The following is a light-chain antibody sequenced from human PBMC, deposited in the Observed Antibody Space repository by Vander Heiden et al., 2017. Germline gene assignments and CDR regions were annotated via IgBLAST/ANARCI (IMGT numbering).Light chain of an antibody. V-gene: IGLV7-46*01. J-gene: IGLJ3*02. Sequence: QPLLPPHPSLPFSPARPVTLTCDSSTGAVTSGHSPSWFQQKPGQAPKALIYDTTNKHSWTPARFSGSLLGGKAALTLSGVQSEDEADYYCLLSYNGARVFGGGTKLTVL. CDR1: TGAVTSGHS. CDR2: DTT. CDR3: LLSYNGARV.